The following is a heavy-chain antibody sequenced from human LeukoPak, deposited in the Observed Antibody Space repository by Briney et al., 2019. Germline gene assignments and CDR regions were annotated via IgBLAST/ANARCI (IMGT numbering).Heavy chain of an antibody. J-gene: IGHJ4*02. V-gene: IGHV1-46*01. CDR3: ARVGGTYYYDSSGFDY. CDR1: GYTFTSYY. Sequence: ASVKVSCKASGYTFTSYYMHWVRQAPGQGLEWMGIINPSGGSTSYAQKFQGRVTMTRDTSTSTAYMELSSLRSEDTAVYYCARVGGTYYYDSSGFDYWGQGTLVTVSS. D-gene: IGHD3-22*01. CDR2: INPSGGST.